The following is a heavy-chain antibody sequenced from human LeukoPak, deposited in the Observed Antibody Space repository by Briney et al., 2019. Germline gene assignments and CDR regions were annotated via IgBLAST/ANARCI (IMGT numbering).Heavy chain of an antibody. Sequence: GGSLRLSCAASGFTLSSYAMQWVRQAPGKGPEWVSGITEDATNKYHADSVKGRFTISRDNSKNTLHLQMDSLRPEDTAVYYCARSMRGYAILTGYFDYWGQGTLVTVSS. CDR3: ARSMRGYAILTGYFDY. V-gene: IGHV3-30-3*01. CDR2: ITEDATNK. D-gene: IGHD3-9*01. CDR1: GFTLSSYA. J-gene: IGHJ4*02.